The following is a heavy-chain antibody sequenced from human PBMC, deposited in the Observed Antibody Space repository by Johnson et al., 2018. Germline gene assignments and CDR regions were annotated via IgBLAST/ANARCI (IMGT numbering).Heavy chain of an antibody. CDR1: GFTFSNYG. J-gene: IGHJ4*02. CDR3: TYANYYDTTGLTFFDY. D-gene: IGHD3-22*01. V-gene: IGHV3-30*03. Sequence: VQLQESGGGVVQPGRSLRLSCAASGFTFSNYGMHWVRQAPGKGLEWVAVVSDDGRNKYYVDSVKGRFTISRDNSKNTLYLQMNSLRAADTAMYFCTYANYYDTTGLTFFDYWGQGTLVTVSS. CDR2: VSDDGRNK.